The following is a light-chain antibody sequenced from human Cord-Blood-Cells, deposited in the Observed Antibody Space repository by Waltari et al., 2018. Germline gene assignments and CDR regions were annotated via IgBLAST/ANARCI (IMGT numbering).Light chain of an antibody. J-gene: IGKJ5*01. V-gene: IGKV3D-7*01. CDR3: QQDYNLIT. Sequence: EIVMTQSPATLSLSPGERATLSCRASQSVSSSYLSWYQQKPGQPPRLLISGASTRATGIPARFSGSGSGTDFTLTISSLQPEDFAVYYCQQDYNLITFGQGTRLEIK. CDR1: QSVSSSY. CDR2: GAS.